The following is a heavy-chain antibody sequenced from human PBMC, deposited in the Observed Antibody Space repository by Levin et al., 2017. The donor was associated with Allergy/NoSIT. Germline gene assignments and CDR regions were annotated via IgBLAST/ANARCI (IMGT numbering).Heavy chain of an antibody. CDR1: GGSISSSSYY. CDR2: IYYSGST. V-gene: IGHV4-39*01. J-gene: IGHJ4*02. D-gene: IGHD6-19*01. Sequence: SETLSLTCTVSGGSISSSSYYWGWIRQPPGKGLEWIGSIYYSGSTYYNPSLKSRVTISVDTSKNQFSLKLSSVTAADTAVYYCARRVAVAGAFDYWGQGTLVTVSS. CDR3: ARRVAVAGAFDY.